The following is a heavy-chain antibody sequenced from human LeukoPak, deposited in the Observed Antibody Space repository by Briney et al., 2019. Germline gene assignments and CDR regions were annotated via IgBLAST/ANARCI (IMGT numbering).Heavy chain of an antibody. CDR2: VYYSGGT. CDR3: AGVGRNFMDV. CDR1: GDSISSSSYY. Sequence: PSETLSLTCTVSGDSISSSSYYWGWIRQPPGKGLEWIGSVYYSGGTYYNPSLTSRVTMSVDTSKNQLSLKLNSVTAADTAVYYCAGVGRNFMDVWGKGTTVTVSS. V-gene: IGHV4-39*07. J-gene: IGHJ6*03.